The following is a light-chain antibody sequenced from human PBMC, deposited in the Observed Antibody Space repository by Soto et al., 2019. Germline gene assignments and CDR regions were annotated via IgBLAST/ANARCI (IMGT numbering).Light chain of an antibody. CDR2: EAS. J-gene: IGKJ3*01. CDR1: QGISNF. V-gene: IGKV1-27*01. Sequence: DIQMTQSPSSLSASVGDRVTITCRASQGISNFVAWYQQIPGKVPQLLISEASTLQSGVSSRFSGCGSGTDFTLTINNLHPEDVGTYYCQKYNCAPFTFGPGTKVGIK. CDR3: QKYNCAPFT.